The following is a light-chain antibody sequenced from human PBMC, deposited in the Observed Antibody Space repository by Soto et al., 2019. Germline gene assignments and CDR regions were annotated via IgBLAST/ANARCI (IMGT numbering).Light chain of an antibody. CDR3: QQSYSTPPYT. Sequence: DIQMTQSPSSLSASVGDRVTITCRASQSISSYLNWYQQKPGKAPKLLIYAASSFQGGVPSRFSGSGSGTDFTLTISSLQPEDFATYYCQQSYSTPPYTFGQGTKLEIK. CDR2: AAS. CDR1: QSISSY. V-gene: IGKV1-39*01. J-gene: IGKJ2*01.